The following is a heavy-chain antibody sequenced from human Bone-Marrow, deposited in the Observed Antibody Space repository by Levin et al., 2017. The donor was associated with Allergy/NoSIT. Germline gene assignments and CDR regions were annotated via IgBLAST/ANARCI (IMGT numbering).Heavy chain of an antibody. CDR1: GGTFSSYA. Sequence: GGSLRLSCKASGGTFSSYAISWVRQAPGQGLEWMGGIIPIFGTANYAQKFQGRVTITADESTSTAYMELSSLRSEDTAVYYCARGGVVTTDYYYYYMDVWGKGTTVTVSS. J-gene: IGHJ6*03. V-gene: IGHV1-69*01. CDR2: IIPIFGTA. D-gene: IGHD3-3*01. CDR3: ARGGVVTTDYYYYYMDV.